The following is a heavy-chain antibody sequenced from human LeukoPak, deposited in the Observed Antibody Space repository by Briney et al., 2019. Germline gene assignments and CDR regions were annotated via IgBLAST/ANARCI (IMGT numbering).Heavy chain of an antibody. D-gene: IGHD1-26*01. Sequence: PGGSLRLSCAASGFTFSSYAMHWVRQASGKGLEWVAVISYDGSNKYYADSVKGRFTISRDNSKNTLYLQMNSLRAEDTAVYYCARDGVTSGSYLDYWGQGTLVTVSS. CDR3: ARDGVTSGSYLDY. V-gene: IGHV3-30-3*01. CDR2: ISYDGSNK. CDR1: GFTFSSYA. J-gene: IGHJ4*02.